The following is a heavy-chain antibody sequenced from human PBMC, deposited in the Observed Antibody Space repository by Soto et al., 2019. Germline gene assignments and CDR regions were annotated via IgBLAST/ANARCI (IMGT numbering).Heavy chain of an antibody. J-gene: IGHJ3*02. Sequence: QVLLVQSGAEVKKPGASVKVSCKASGYTFTSYGISWVRQAPGQGLEWMGWISAYNGNTNYAQKLQGRGTMTTDTXTXRXXMELRSLRSDDTAEYYCARDDRITVIVVDPDAFDIWGQGAMVTVSS. V-gene: IGHV1-18*01. D-gene: IGHD3-22*01. CDR2: ISAYNGNT. CDR3: ARDDRITVIVVDPDAFDI. CDR1: GYTFTSYG.